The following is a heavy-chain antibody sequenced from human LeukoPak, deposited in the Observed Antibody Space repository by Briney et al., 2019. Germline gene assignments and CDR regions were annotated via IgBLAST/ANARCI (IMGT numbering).Heavy chain of an antibody. D-gene: IGHD4-17*01. J-gene: IGHJ4*02. V-gene: IGHV3-30*04. CDR1: GFTFSSYA. Sequence: PGGSLRLSCAASGFTFSSYAMHWVRQAPGKGLEGVAVISYDGSNKYYADSVKGRFTISRDNSKNTLYLQMNSLRAEDTAVYYCARDLGPYGDYGDYFDYWGQGTLVTDSS. CDR3: ARDLGPYGDYGDYFDY. CDR2: ISYDGSNK.